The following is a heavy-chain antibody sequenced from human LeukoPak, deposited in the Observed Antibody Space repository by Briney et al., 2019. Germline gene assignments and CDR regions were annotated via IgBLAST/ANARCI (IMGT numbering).Heavy chain of an antibody. Sequence: QSGGSLRLSCAASGFTFSSYAMHWVRQVPGKGLEWVASISQDGSSKYYADSVKGRFTISRDNSKNTLYLQVISLRGEGTAVYYCAKDVPGSWAPDYWGQGTLVTVSS. J-gene: IGHJ4*02. CDR1: GFTFSSYA. CDR2: ISQDGSSK. V-gene: IGHV3-30-3*01. D-gene: IGHD1-14*01. CDR3: AKDVPGSWAPDY.